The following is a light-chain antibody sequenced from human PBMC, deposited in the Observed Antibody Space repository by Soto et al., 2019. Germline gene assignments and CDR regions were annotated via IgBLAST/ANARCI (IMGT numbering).Light chain of an antibody. J-gene: IGKJ3*01. CDR3: QQYNSWPLGT. V-gene: IGKV3-15*01. Sequence: EIVMTQPPATLSVSPGERATLTCRASQSVNSNLAWYQHKPGQAPRLLIFGASTRATGIPARFSGSGSGTEFTLTISSLHSEDFAVYYCQQYNSWPLGTFCPGTKVDIK. CDR2: GAS. CDR1: QSVNSN.